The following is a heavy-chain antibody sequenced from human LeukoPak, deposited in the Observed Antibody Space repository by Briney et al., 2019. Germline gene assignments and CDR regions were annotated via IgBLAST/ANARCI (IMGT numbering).Heavy chain of an antibody. J-gene: IGHJ4*02. V-gene: IGHV6-1*01. CDR1: GDSLSSNTAA. D-gene: IGHD4-11*01. CDR2: TYYRSKWFC. Sequence: SQTLSLTCAISGDSLSSNTAAWNWIRHSPSRGLEWLGRTYYRSKWFCDYAVSVKSRITIDADTSKNQFSLQLNSVTPEDAAVYYCARKGTVTTPFDYWGQGILVTVSS. CDR3: ARKGTVTTPFDY.